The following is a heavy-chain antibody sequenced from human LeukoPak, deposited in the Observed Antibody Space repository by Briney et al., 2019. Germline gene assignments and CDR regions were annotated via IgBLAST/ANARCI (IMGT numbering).Heavy chain of an antibody. J-gene: IGHJ4*02. CDR1: RGTLSSYA. CDR2: VIPIFGTA. Sequence: SVNVSCKASRGTLSSYAISWVRQAPRQGLEWMGGVIPIFGTANYAQKFQGRGTITTDESTSTAYMELSSLRSEDTAVYYCAREASYSSSWYNHFDYWGQGTLVTVSS. CDR3: AREASYSSSWYNHFDY. D-gene: IGHD6-13*01. V-gene: IGHV1-69*05.